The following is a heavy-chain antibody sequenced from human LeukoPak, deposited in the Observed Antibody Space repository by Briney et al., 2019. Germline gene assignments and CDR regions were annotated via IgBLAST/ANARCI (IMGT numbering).Heavy chain of an antibody. CDR1: GFTFSSYA. CDR2: IKQDGSEK. J-gene: IGHJ4*02. Sequence: PGGSLRLSCAASGFTFSSYAMSWVRQAPGKGLEWVANIKQDGSEKYYVDSVKGRFTISRDNAKNSLYLQMNSLRAEDTAVYYCAREGGSSGVWGSYRYTGYFDYWGQGTLVTVSS. CDR3: AREGGSSGVWGSYRYTGYFDY. D-gene: IGHD3-16*02. V-gene: IGHV3-7*01.